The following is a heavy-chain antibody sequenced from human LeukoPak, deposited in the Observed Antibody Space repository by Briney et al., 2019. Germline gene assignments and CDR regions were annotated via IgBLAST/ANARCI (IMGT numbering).Heavy chain of an antibody. CDR3: ARDKRGGSPYYFDS. J-gene: IGHJ4*02. D-gene: IGHD2-15*01. CDR2: IYTGGST. Sequence: SETLSCTPSLSDGSISSGSYYWSWIRQAAGKGVEWIGRIYTGGSTNYNPSLKSRVTISVDTSKNQFSLKLSSVTAADTAVYYCARDKRGGSPYYFDSWGQGTLVTVFS. CDR1: DGSISSGSYY. V-gene: IGHV4-61*02.